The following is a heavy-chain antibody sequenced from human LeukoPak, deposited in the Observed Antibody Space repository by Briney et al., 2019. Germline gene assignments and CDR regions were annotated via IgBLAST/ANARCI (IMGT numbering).Heavy chain of an antibody. CDR2: IREDGRKA. V-gene: IGHV3-7*01. CDR3: ARDQIGGHYQF. CDR1: GFTFSDYW. Sequence: GGSLRLSCAASGFTFSDYWMTWVRQAPGKGPEWVANIREDGRKAYYVDSVMGRFTISRDNVKNSLYLQMSYLRAEDTAVYYCARDQIGGHYQFWGQGAMVAVSS. J-gene: IGHJ4*02. D-gene: IGHD2-21*02.